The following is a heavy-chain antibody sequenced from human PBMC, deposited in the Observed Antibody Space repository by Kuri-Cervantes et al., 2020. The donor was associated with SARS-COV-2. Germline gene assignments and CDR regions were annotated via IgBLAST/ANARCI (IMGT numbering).Heavy chain of an antibody. CDR1: GYTFTDHY. V-gene: IGHV1-2*02. J-gene: IGHJ3*02. CDR2: INANSGVT. CDR3: ARGKGYCSSTSCYWNRSDAFDI. Sequence: ASVKVSCKASGYTFTDHYMHWVRQAPGQGLEWMGWINANSGVTNYAQKFQGRVTMTRDTSISTAYMELSRLRSDDTAVYYCARGKGYCSSTSCYWNRSDAFDIWGQGTMVTVSS. D-gene: IGHD2-2*01.